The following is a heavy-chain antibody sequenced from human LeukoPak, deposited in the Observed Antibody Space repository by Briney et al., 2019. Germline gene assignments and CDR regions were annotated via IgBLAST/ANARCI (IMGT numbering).Heavy chain of an antibody. V-gene: IGHV3-64D*06. D-gene: IGHD1-1*01. Sequence: GGSLRLFCSASGFTFTSHVMLWVRQAPGKGLQYVSGISMNVQTTYYAGSVKGRFTIPRDSSKNTVYLQMNSLTAEDTAVYYCVREGLERRTNFDYWGQGTLVSVSS. J-gene: IGHJ4*02. CDR2: ISMNVQTT. CDR1: GFTFTSHV. CDR3: VREGLERRTNFDY.